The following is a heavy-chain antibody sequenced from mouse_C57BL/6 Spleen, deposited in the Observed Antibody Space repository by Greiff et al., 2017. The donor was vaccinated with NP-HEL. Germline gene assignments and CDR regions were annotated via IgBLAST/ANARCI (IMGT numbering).Heavy chain of an antibody. CDR2: IDPSDSYT. CDR3: ARTLRYPITGYFDV. Sequence: QVQLQQPGAELVMPGASVKLSCKASGYTFTSYWMHWVKQRPGQGLEWIGEIDPSDSYTNYNQKFKGKSTLTVDKSSSTAYMQLSSLTSEDSAVYYCARTLRYPITGYFDVWGTGTTVTVSS. J-gene: IGHJ1*03. CDR1: GYTFTSYW. D-gene: IGHD1-2*01. V-gene: IGHV1-69*01.